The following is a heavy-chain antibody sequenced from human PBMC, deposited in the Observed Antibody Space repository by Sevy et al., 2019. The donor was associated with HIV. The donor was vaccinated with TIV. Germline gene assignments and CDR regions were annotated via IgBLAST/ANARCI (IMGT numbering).Heavy chain of an antibody. CDR2: ISFDGSNK. D-gene: IGHD1-26*01. J-gene: IGHJ4*02. CDR3: AKEGAYGDTTYFDY. CDR1: GFSFSGYA. Sequence: GGSLRLSCAASGFSFSGYAIHWVRQAPGKGLEWVAVISFDGSNKYYADSVKGRFTISRDNSKNTLFLQMNSLRAEDTAVYYCAKEGAYGDTTYFDYWGQGTVVTVSS. V-gene: IGHV3-30*18.